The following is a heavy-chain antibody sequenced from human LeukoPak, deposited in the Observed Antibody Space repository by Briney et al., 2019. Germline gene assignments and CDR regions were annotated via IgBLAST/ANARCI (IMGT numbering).Heavy chain of an antibody. CDR1: GDSISSGDYY. Sequence: SETLSLTCTVSGDSISSGDYYWSWIRQPPGKGLEWIGYIYYSGNTYYNPSLQSRVTISVDTSKNQFSLNLSSVTAADTAIFYCATGHDYFDYWGQGTLVTVSS. J-gene: IGHJ4*02. V-gene: IGHV4-30-4*08. CDR3: ATGHDYFDY. CDR2: IYYSGNT.